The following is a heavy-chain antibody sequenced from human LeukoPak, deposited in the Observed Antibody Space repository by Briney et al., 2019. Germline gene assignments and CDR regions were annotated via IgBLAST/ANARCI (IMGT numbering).Heavy chain of an antibody. V-gene: IGHV4-34*01. CDR3: ARHVEEVTRVNSVDY. CDR2: INHSGST. D-gene: IGHD2-15*01. CDR1: GGSFSGYY. Sequence: PSETLSLTCAVYGGSFSGYYWSWIRQPPGKGLEWIGEINHSGSTNYNPSLKSRVTISVDTSKNQFSLKLSSVTAADTAVYYCARHVEEVTRVNSVDYWGQGTLVTVSS. J-gene: IGHJ4*02.